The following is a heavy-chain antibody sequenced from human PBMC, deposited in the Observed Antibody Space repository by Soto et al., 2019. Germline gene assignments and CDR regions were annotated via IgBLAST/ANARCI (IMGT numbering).Heavy chain of an antibody. D-gene: IGHD3-3*01. V-gene: IGHV4-30-2*01. CDR1: GGSISSGGYS. CDR2: IYHSGST. CDR3: ARGKVELRFLEWLSYNFDY. J-gene: IGHJ4*02. Sequence: PSETLSLTCAVSGGSISSGGYSWSWIRQPPGKGLEWIGYIYHSGSTYYNPSLKSRVTISVDTSKNQFSLKLSSVTAADTAVYYCARGKVELRFLEWLSYNFDYWGQGTLVTVSS.